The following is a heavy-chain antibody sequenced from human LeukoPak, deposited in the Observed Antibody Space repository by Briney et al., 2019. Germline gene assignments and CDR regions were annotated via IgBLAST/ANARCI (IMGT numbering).Heavy chain of an antibody. V-gene: IGHV4-39*07. CDR1: GGSISSSSYY. J-gene: IGHJ3*02. CDR2: IYYSGTT. CDR3: ARDTLYDSLMGGAFDI. D-gene: IGHD3-22*01. Sequence: SETLSLTCTVSGGSISSSSYYWGWIRQPPGKGLEWIGFIYYSGTTNYNPSLKSRVTISVDTSKNQFSLKLSSVTAADTAVYYCARDTLYDSLMGGAFDIWGQGTMVTVSS.